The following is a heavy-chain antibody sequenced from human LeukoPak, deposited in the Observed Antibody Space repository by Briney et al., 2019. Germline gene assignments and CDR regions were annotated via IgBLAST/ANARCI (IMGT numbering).Heavy chain of an antibody. CDR3: ARDSGRYGYYMDV. Sequence: PGGSLRLSCAASGFSFSRYWMIWVRQAPGKGLEWVANIKQDGSTKNYVDSVKGRFTISRDNAKNSLYLQMNSLRVEDTAVYYCARDSGRYGYYMDVWGKGTTVTVSS. D-gene: IGHD1-26*01. J-gene: IGHJ6*04. V-gene: IGHV3-7*01. CDR1: GFSFSRYW. CDR2: IKQDGSTK.